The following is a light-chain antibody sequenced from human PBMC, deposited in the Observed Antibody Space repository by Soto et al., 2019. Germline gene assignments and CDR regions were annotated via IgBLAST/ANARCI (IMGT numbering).Light chain of an antibody. Sequence: EIVITQSPATLSVSPGERATLSCRASQSVSSNLAWYQQKPGQAPRLLIYGASTRATGIPARFSGSGSGTEFTLNISSLHSEDFAVYYCQQYNNWPLTITFGQGTRLEIK. CDR3: QQYNNWPLTIT. J-gene: IGKJ5*01. CDR2: GAS. V-gene: IGKV3-15*01. CDR1: QSVSSN.